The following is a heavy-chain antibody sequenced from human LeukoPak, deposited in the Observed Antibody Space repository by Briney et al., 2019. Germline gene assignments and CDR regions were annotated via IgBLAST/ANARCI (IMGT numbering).Heavy chain of an antibody. Sequence: PGGSLRLSCAASGFTFSSYAMSWVRRAQGKGLEWVSAISGSGGSTYYADSVKGRFTISRDNSKNTLYLQMNSLRAEDTAVYYCAKGRDCSSTSCGFDYWGQGTLVTVSS. D-gene: IGHD2-2*01. CDR2: ISGSGGST. CDR1: GFTFSSYA. CDR3: AKGRDCSSTSCGFDY. V-gene: IGHV3-23*01. J-gene: IGHJ4*02.